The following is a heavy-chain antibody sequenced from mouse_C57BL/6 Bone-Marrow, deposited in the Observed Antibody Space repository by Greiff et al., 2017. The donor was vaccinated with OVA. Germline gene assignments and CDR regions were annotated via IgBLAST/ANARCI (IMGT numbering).Heavy chain of an antibody. J-gene: IGHJ2*01. CDR2: IYPGDGAT. V-gene: IGHV1-80*01. CDR3: TRKRAYGSNFDY. CDR1: GYEFSSYG. D-gene: IGHD2-1*01. Sequence: QVHVKQSGAELVKPGASVKISCKASGYEFSSYGMNWVKQRPGKGLEWIGQIYPGDGATKYNGKVKGKAPLTADKSSSTAYMQLSSLTSEASAVYCCTRKRAYGSNFDYWGQGTTLTVSS.